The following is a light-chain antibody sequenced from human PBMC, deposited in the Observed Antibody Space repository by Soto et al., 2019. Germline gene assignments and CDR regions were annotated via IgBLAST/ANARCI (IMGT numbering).Light chain of an antibody. Sequence: QSALTQPRSVSGSPGQSVTISCTGTSSDVGGYNYVSWFQQHPGKAPKLILYDVSERPSGVPDRFSGSKSGNTASLTISGLQDEDEADYYCCSYAGSYVVFGGGTKVTVL. CDR3: CSYAGSYVV. CDR1: SSDVGGYNY. V-gene: IGLV2-11*01. CDR2: DVS. J-gene: IGLJ2*01.